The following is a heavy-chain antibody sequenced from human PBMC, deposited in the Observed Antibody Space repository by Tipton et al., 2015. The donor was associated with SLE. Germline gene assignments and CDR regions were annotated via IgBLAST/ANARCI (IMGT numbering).Heavy chain of an antibody. CDR3: ARLGYGCSGGRCFGVDV. D-gene: IGHD2-15*01. J-gene: IGHJ6*02. CDR2: IYPGDSDT. CDR1: GYDFTRYW. V-gene: IGHV5-51*03. Sequence: QLVQSGAEVKKPGESLKISCKASGYDFTRYWIGWVRQIPGKGLEWMGIIYPGDSDTIYSPSFQGQVTISADKSITTAYLQWSNLKASDTAMYYCARLGYGCSGGRCFGVDVWGQGTTVSVSS.